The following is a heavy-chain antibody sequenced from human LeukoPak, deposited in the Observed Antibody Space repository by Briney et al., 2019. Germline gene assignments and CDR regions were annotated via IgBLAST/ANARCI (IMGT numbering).Heavy chain of an antibody. J-gene: IGHJ1*01. V-gene: IGHV4-39*07. CDR2: IYYSGKT. CDR3: ARGRFLEWLGYFQH. D-gene: IGHD3-3*01. CDR1: GGSISSSGYY. Sequence: SETLSLTCTVSGGSISSSGYYWGWIRQPPGKGLEWIGSIYYSGKTYYNPSLKSRVTISVDTSKNQFSLKLSSVTAADTAVYYCARGRFLEWLGYFQHWGQGTLVTVSS.